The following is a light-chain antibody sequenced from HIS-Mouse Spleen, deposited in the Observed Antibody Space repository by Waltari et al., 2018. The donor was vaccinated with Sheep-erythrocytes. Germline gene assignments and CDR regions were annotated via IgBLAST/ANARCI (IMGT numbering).Light chain of an antibody. J-gene: IGLJ2*01. CDR1: SSDVVGYNY. V-gene: IGLV2-11*01. Sequence: QSALTQPRSVSGSPGQSVTIACTGTSSDVVGYNYVSWYQQHPGNAPKPMIYDVSKRPSGVPDRFAGSKSGNTASLTISGLQAEDEADYYCAAWDDSLNGVVFGGGTKLTVL. CDR2: DVS. CDR3: AAWDDSLNGVV.